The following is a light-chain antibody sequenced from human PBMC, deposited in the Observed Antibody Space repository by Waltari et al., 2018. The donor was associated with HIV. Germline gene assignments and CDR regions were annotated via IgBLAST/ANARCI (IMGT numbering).Light chain of an antibody. J-gene: IGLJ2*01. CDR2: GNK. CDR3: QSYDRSLSASVV. Sequence: QSVLTQPPSVSGAPGQRVTISCTGGSSNIGADYDVHWYQQIPGTAPKLLISGNKNRPSGVPDRFSASKSGTSASPAITGLQAEDEADYCCQSYDRSLSASVVFGGGTKLTVL. CDR1: SSNIGADYD. V-gene: IGLV1-40*01.